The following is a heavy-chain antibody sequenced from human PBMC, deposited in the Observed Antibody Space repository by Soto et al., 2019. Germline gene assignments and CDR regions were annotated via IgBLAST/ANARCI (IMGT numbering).Heavy chain of an antibody. CDR3: AREHDYYDSSGYSNWFDP. CDR1: GGSISSYY. V-gene: IGHV4-4*07. Sequence: SETLSLTCTVSGGSISSYYWSWIRQPAGKGLEWIGRIYTSGSTNYNPSLKSRVTMSVDTSKNQFSLKLSSVTAADTAVYYCAREHDYYDSSGYSNWFDPWGQGTLVTVS. D-gene: IGHD3-22*01. CDR2: IYTSGST. J-gene: IGHJ5*02.